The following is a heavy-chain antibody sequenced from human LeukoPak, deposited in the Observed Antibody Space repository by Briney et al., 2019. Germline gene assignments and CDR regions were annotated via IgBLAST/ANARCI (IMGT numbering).Heavy chain of an antibody. V-gene: IGHV4-31*03. CDR3: ARGRLTTIPDAFDI. CDR2: IYYSGST. J-gene: IGHJ3*02. Sequence: PSQTLSLTCTVSGGSISSGGYYWSWIRQHPGKGLEWIGYIYYSGSTYYNPSLKSRVTISVDTSKNQFSLKLSSVTAADTAVYYCARGRLTTIPDAFDIWGQGTMVTVSP. CDR1: GGSISSGGYY. D-gene: IGHD4-17*01.